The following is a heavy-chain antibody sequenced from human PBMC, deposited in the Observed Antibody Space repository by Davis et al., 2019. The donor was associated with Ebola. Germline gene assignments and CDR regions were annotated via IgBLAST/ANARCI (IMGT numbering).Heavy chain of an antibody. CDR3: ARDFLTRITIFGVGKENYYGMDV. CDR2: ISAYNGNT. V-gene: IGHV1-18*01. Sequence: ASVKVSCKASGYTFTSYGISWVRQAPGQGLEWMGWISAYNGNTNYAQKLQGRVTMTRDTSTNTVYMELSSLRSEDTAVYYCARDFLTRITIFGVGKENYYGMDVWGQGTTVTVSS. D-gene: IGHD3-3*01. J-gene: IGHJ6*02. CDR1: GYTFTSYG.